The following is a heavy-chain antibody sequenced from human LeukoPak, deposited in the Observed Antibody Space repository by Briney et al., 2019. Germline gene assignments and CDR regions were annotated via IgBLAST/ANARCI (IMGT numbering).Heavy chain of an antibody. J-gene: IGHJ4*02. Sequence: PGGSLRLSYTASGFSFNSYSMNWVRQAPGKGLEWVSYISSSSSTIYYADSVKGRFTISRDNAKNSLYLQMNSLRAEDTAVYYCARENGLTGLDYWGQGTLVTVSS. CDR3: ARENGLTGLDY. CDR1: GFSFNSYS. CDR2: ISSSSSTI. D-gene: IGHD1-1*01. V-gene: IGHV3-48*04.